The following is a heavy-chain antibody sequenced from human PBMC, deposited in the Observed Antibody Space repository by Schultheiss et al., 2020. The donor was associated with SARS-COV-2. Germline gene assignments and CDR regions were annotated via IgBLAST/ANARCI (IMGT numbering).Heavy chain of an antibody. D-gene: IGHD7-27*01. Sequence: GGSLRLSCAASGFTFSSYGMHWVRQAPGKGLEWVSVIYSGGSTYYADSVKGRFTISRDNSKNTLYLQMNSLRAEDTAVYYCARGGDWGFLDYWGQGTLVTVSS. V-gene: IGHV3-66*01. CDR3: ARGGDWGFLDY. CDR2: IYSGGST. CDR1: GFTFSSYG. J-gene: IGHJ4*02.